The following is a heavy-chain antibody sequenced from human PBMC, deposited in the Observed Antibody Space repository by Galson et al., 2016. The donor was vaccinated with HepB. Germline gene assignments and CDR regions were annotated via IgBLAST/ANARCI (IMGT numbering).Heavy chain of an antibody. CDR3: ADRRADYSVA. D-gene: IGHD2-15*01. J-gene: IGHJ5*02. CDR2: IGTSVGDT. V-gene: IGHV3-23*01. Sequence: SLRLSCAVSGFPLRSYAMSWVRQAPGKGLEWVSTIGTSVGDTFYADSVKGRFTISRDNSKNALYLQMNSLRAEDTALYYCADRRADYSVAWGQGTLVTVAS. CDR1: GFPLRSYA.